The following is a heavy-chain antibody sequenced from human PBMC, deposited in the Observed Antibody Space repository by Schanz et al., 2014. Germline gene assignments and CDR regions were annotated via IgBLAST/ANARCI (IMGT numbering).Heavy chain of an antibody. CDR1: GFTFSGFW. D-gene: IGHD3-10*01. CDR3: ARGGFGEVSYFDY. CDR2: IGNGGVTI. J-gene: IGHJ4*02. V-gene: IGHV3-48*01. Sequence: EVQLAESGGGLVQPGGSLRLSCAASGFTFSGFWMTWIRQPPGRGLEWVSYIGNGGVTIYYADSVKGRFTISRDNSKNTLYLQMNSLRPEDTAVYYCARGGFGEVSYFDYWGQGTLVTVSS.